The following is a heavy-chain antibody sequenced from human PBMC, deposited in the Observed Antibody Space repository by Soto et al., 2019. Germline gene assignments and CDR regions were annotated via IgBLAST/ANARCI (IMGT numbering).Heavy chain of an antibody. J-gene: IGHJ6*02. D-gene: IGHD6-6*01. Sequence: GGSLRLSCASSGFTFSSYGMHWVRQAPGKGLEWVAVIWYDGSNKYYADSVKGRFTISRDNSKNTLYLQMNSLRAEDTAVYYCARGVSAARHYYYYYGMDVWGQGTTVTVSS. CDR1: GFTFSSYG. V-gene: IGHV3-33*01. CDR2: IWYDGSNK. CDR3: ARGVSAARHYYYYYGMDV.